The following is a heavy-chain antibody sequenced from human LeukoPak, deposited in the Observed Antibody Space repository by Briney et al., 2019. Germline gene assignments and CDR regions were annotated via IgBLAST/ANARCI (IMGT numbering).Heavy chain of an antibody. CDR2: IYHTGST. CDR3: TRAPPYGSGWSKGVLDY. V-gene: IGHV4-4*02. D-gene: IGHD6-19*01. Sequence: SETLSLTCAVSGDSISSNNWWSWVRQPPGKGLEWIGEIYHTGSTNYNPSLKSRVTISVDKSKNQFSLKMSSVTAADTAVYYCTRAPPYGSGWSKGVLDYWGQGTLVTVSS. J-gene: IGHJ4*02. CDR1: GDSISSNNW.